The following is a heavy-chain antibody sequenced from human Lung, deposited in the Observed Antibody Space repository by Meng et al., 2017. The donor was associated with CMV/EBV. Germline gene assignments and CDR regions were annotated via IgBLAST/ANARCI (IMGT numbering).Heavy chain of an antibody. CDR3: ASFPPPGKQWLVTDY. CDR1: RGAISSSNW. V-gene: IGHV4-4*02. J-gene: IGHJ4*02. D-gene: IGHD6-19*01. Sequence: RPGRVKPSCHLPLRWRASRGAISSSNWWSWGRPPPGKGLEWIGQIYHSGSTNYNPSLKSRVTISVDKSKNQFSLKLSSVTAADTAVYYCASFPPPGKQWLVTDYWGQGTLVTVSS. CDR2: IYHSGST.